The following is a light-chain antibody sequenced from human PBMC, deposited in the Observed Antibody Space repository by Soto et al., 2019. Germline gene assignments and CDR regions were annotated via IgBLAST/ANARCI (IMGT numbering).Light chain of an antibody. CDR3: QQSYPALT. CDR1: QSISSY. CDR2: AAS. Sequence: DIQMTQSPSSLSASVGDRVTITCRASQSISSYLNWYQQKPGKAPKLLIYAASSLQSGVPSRFSGSGSGRDFTLTISSLQPEDFATYYCQQSYPALTFGGGTKVEIK. J-gene: IGKJ4*01. V-gene: IGKV1-39*01.